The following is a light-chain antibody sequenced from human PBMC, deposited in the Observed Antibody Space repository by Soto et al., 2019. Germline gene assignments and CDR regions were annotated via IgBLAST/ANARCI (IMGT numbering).Light chain of an antibody. V-gene: IGKV1-39*01. CDR1: QTASTY. CDR3: QHTDTPPPS. J-gene: IGKJ1*01. Sequence: QMTQSPSYLSASVGDRISITCRASQTASTYVNWYQQKPGKAPTLLISATSTLQSGVPSRLRGSGSGTDFTLTITSLQPEDFATYYSQHTDTPPPSFGQGTKVAIK. CDR2: ATS.